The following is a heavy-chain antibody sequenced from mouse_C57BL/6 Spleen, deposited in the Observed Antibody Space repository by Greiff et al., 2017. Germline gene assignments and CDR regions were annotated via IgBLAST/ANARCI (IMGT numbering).Heavy chain of an antibody. V-gene: IGHV1-61*01. CDR2: IYPSDSET. CDR1: GHTFTSYW. Sequence: QVQLQQPGAELVRPGSSVKLSCKASGHTFTSYWMDWVKQRPGQGLEWIGNIYPSDSETHYNQKFKDKATLTVDKSSSTAYMQLSSLTSEDSAVYYCARGGLLRPYWYFDVWGTGTTVTVSS. D-gene: IGHD1-2*01. J-gene: IGHJ1*03. CDR3: ARGGLLRPYWYFDV.